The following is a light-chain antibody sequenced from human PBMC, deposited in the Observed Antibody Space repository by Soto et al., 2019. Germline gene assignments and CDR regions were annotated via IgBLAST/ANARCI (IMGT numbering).Light chain of an antibody. V-gene: IGKV3D-15*01. J-gene: IGKJ1*01. CDR1: QSVTSN. CDR3: QQRTSSWT. CDR2: AAS. Sequence: EIVLTQSPYTLAVSPWEVSTLSFWASQSVTSNLAWYQQKRGQAPRLLIYAASTRATGVPARFSGSGSGTEFTLTISSLQSEDFAVYYCQQRTSSWTFGQGTKVDIK.